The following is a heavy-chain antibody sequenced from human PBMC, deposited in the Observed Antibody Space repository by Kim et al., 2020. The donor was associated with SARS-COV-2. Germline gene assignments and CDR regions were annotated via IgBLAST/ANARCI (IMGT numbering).Heavy chain of an antibody. CDR3: VMDYGAYSDY. V-gene: IGHV3-74*01. CDR2: INPDGGYT. CDR1: GFSFSSYW. D-gene: IGHD4-17*01. Sequence: GGSLRLSCAASGFSFSSYWMHWVRQTPGKGLLWVSRINPDGGYTSYADSVKDQFTISRDNAKNTLYLQMNTLRVEDTAVYFCVMDYGAYSDYWGQGTLVT. J-gene: IGHJ4*02.